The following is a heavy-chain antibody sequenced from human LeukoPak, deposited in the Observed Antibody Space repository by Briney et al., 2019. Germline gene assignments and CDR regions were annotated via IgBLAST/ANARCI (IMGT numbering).Heavy chain of an antibody. J-gene: IGHJ5*02. CDR1: GYSFTSYW. CDR3: ARHSFRHSGDRLAPWFGESPWWFDP. V-gene: IGHV5-51*01. Sequence: GESLKISCKGSGYSFTSYWIGWVRQMPGKGLEWMGIIYPGDSDTRYSPSFQGQVTISADKSISTAYLQWSSLKASDTAMYYCARHSFRHSGDRLAPWFGESPWWFDPWGQGTLVTVSS. CDR2: IYPGDSDT. D-gene: IGHD3-10*01.